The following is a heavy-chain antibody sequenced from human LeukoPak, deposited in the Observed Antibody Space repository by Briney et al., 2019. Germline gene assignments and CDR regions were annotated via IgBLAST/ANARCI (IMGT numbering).Heavy chain of an antibody. V-gene: IGHV3-13*04. Sequence: GGSLRLSCAASGFTFSSYDMHWVRQATGKGLEWVSAIGTAGDTYYPGSVKGRFTISRENAKNSLYLQMNSLRAGDTAVYYCARVGRYYGMDVRGQGTTVTVSS. J-gene: IGHJ6*02. CDR1: GFTFSSYD. CDR2: IGTAGDT. CDR3: ARVGRYYGMDV.